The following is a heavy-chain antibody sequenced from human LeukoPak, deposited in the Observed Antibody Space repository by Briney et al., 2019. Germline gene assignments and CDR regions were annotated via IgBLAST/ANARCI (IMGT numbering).Heavy chain of an antibody. D-gene: IGHD3-10*02. V-gene: IGHV3-48*03. Sequence: GGSLRLSCAASGFSFSGYEMNWVRQAPGKGLEWVSYISSSGSTIYYADSVKGRFTISRDNAKNSLYLQMNSLRAEDTAVYYCAELGITMIGGVWGKGTTVTISS. CDR3: AELGITMIGGV. J-gene: IGHJ6*04. CDR1: GFSFSGYE. CDR2: ISSSGSTI.